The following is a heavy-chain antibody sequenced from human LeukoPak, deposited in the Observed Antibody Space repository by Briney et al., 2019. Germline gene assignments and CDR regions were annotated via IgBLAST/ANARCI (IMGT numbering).Heavy chain of an antibody. CDR1: GGSISSYY. Sequence: PSETLSLTCTVSGGSISSYYWSWIRQPPGKGLEWIGYIYYSGITNYNPSLKSRVTISVDTSKNQFSLRLSSVTAADTAVYYCARKITIFGVVAFDYWGQGTLVTVSS. J-gene: IGHJ4*02. D-gene: IGHD3-3*01. V-gene: IGHV4-59*08. CDR3: ARKITIFGVVAFDY. CDR2: IYYSGIT.